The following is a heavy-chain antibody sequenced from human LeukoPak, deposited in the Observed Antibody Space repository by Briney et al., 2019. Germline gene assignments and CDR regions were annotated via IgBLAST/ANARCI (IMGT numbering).Heavy chain of an antibody. V-gene: IGHV3-23*01. Sequence: GSLRLSCAASEFTFSTFAMSWVRQAPGKGLEWVSTISNSGGNTYSADSVKGRFTISRDDSKNTLYLQMDSLRVEDTAVYYCAKGGFSGSFLFSFDPRGQGTLVTVSS. CDR2: ISNSGGNT. CDR1: EFTFSTFA. CDR3: AKGGFSGSFLFSFDP. J-gene: IGHJ5*02. D-gene: IGHD3-10*01.